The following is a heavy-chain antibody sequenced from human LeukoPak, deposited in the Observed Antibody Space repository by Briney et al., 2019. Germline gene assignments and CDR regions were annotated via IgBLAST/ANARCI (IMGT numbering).Heavy chain of an antibody. CDR1: GVSISIYY. CDR2: IYLRGST. Sequence: SQTLCLTCAVSGVSISIYYWSWIRHPPAKGLEWSWGIYLRGSTNFNPSPKSRVTISVDTSKHQFSLKLSSVIAADTALYYCARRATTSSGSSSWYGWATNYYYYYYMDVWGKGTTVSISS. V-gene: IGHV4-59*12. CDR3: ARRATTSSGSSSWYGWATNYYYYYYMDV. D-gene: IGHD6-13*01. J-gene: IGHJ6*03.